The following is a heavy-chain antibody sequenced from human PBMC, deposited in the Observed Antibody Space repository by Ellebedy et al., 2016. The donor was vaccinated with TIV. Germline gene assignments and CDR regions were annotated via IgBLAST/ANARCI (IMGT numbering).Heavy chain of an antibody. D-gene: IGHD6-19*01. CDR2: ISTDGSST. V-gene: IGHV3-74*01. CDR1: GFTLRSYW. Sequence: GGSLRLSCAASGFTLRSYWMHWVRQAPGQGLVWVSRISTDGSSTTYADSVKGRFTISRDNAKNTLYLQMTSLRAEDTAIYYCAKVRRSSGWYADWGQGTLVTVSS. CDR3: AKVRRSSGWYAD. J-gene: IGHJ4*02.